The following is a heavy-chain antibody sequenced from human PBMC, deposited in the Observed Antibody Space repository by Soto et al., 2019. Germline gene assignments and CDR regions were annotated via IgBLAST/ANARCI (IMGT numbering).Heavy chain of an antibody. CDR2: ISYDGSNK. V-gene: IGHV3-30*18. D-gene: IGHD6-19*01. Sequence: VQLVESGGGLVQPGGSLRLSCAASGFTFSSYGMHWVRQAPGKGLEWVAVISYDGSNKYYADSVKGRFTISRDNSKNTLYLQMNNLRAEDTAVYYCANDGSGLYGIPLDYWGQGTLVTVSS. J-gene: IGHJ4*02. CDR3: ANDGSGLYGIPLDY. CDR1: GFTFSSYG.